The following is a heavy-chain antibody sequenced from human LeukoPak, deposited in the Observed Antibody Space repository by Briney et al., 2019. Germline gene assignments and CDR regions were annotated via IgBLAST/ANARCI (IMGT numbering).Heavy chain of an antibody. CDR1: GGSFSGYY. D-gene: IGHD3-10*01. CDR2: INHSGST. V-gene: IGHV4-34*01. Sequence: SETLSLTCAVYGGSFSGYYWSWIRQPPGKGLEWIGEINHSGSTNYNPSLKSRVTISVDTSKNQFSLKLSSVTAADTAVYYCVRSFDYWGQGTLVTVSS. CDR3: VRSFDY. J-gene: IGHJ4*02.